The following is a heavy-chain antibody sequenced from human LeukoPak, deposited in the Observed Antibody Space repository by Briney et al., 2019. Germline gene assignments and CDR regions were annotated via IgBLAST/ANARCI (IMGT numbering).Heavy chain of an antibody. CDR2: ISSSGGNT. CDR3: AKDSLARTDGYTYGAFDM. D-gene: IGHD5-24*01. Sequence: GGSLRLSCAASGFTFSTYAMNWARQAPGKGLEWVSGISSSGGNTYYADSVKGRFTISRDNSKNTMYLQMNSLRAEDTNVYYCAKDSLARTDGYTYGAFDMWGEGTMVTVSS. J-gene: IGHJ3*02. CDR1: GFTFSTYA. V-gene: IGHV3-23*01.